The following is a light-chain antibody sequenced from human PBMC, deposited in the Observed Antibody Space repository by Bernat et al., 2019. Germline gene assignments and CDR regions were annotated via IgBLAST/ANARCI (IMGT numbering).Light chain of an antibody. Sequence: EIVLTQSPGTLSLSPGERATLSCRASQSVSSSYLAWYQQKPGQAPRLLIYGTFSRATGIPDRFSGSGSGTDFTLTISRLEPEDFAVYYCQHYGTSFLFTFGPGTKVDI. J-gene: IGKJ3*01. CDR2: GTF. CDR3: QHYGTSFLFT. CDR1: QSVSSSY. V-gene: IGKV3-20*01.